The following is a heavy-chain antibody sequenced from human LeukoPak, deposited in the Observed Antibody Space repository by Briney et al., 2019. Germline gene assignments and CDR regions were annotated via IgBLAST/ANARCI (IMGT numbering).Heavy chain of an antibody. Sequence: PSETLSLTCSVSGDSISPYYWSWIRQSPGRGLEWIGYINHSGSTDCNSSLKSRVTMSVDTAKKQFFLKVISVTAADTAVYYCARGANGNHWRLDYWGQGTLVTVSS. D-gene: IGHD1-14*01. CDR2: INHSGST. J-gene: IGHJ4*02. CDR3: ARGANGNHWRLDY. V-gene: IGHV4-59*01. CDR1: GDSISPYY.